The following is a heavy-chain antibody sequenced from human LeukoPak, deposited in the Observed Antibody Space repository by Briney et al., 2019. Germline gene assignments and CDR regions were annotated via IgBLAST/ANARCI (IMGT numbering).Heavy chain of an antibody. V-gene: IGHV3-23*01. J-gene: IGHJ4*02. D-gene: IGHD6-19*01. CDR3: AKAQSGWYSFDY. CDR2: ISGSGGST. CDR1: GFTFSSYA. Sequence: GGSLRLSCEASGFTFSSYAMSWVRQAPGKGLEWVSAISGSGGSTYYADSVKGRFTISRDRSKNTLYLQMNSLRAEDTAVYYCAKAQSGWYSFDYWGQGALVTVSS.